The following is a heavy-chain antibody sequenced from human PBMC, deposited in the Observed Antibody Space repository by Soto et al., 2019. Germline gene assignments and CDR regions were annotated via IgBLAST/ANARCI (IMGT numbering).Heavy chain of an antibody. CDR1: GYTFTSYY. CDR3: ARDLVGATISNYFDY. J-gene: IGHJ4*02. CDR2: INPSGGST. D-gene: IGHD1-26*01. Sequence: ASVKVSCKASGYTFTSYYMHWVRQAPGQGLEWMGIINPSGGSTSYAQKFQGRVTMTRDTSTSTVYMGLSSLRSEDTAVYYCARDLVGATISNYFDYWGQGTLVTVSS. V-gene: IGHV1-46*01.